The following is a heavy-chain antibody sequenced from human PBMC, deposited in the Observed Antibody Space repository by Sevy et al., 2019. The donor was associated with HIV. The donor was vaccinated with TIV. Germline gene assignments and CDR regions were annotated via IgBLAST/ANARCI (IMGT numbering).Heavy chain of an antibody. V-gene: IGHV3-23*01. CDR2: LFGGGHGA. J-gene: IGHJ4*02. CDR3: ANLGTSYYESSSYYYQAPFDY. D-gene: IGHD3-22*01. Sequence: GGSLRLSCVASGFTFSDYAMSWVRQAPGKGLEWVSSLFGGGHGANYADSVKGRFIISRDNSRNTLSLQLNSLRAEDAAVYYCANLGTSYYESSSYYYQAPFDYWGQGTLVTVSS. CDR1: GFTFSDYA.